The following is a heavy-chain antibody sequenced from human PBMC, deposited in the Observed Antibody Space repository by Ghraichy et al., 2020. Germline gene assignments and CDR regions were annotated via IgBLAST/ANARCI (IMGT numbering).Heavy chain of an antibody. CDR3: ATGGSGWYSYYYGMDV. CDR2: FDPEDGET. Sequence: KGLEWMGGFDPEDGETIYAQKFQGRVTMTEDTSTDTAYMELSSLRSEDTAVYYCATGGSGWYSYYYGMDVWGQWTT. V-gene: IGHV1-24*01. J-gene: IGHJ6*02. D-gene: IGHD6-19*01.